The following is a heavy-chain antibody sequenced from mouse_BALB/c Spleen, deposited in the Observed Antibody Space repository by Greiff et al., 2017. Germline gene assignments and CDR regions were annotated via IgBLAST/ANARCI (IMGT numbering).Heavy chain of an antibody. Sequence: EVKVVESGGGLVKPGGSLKLSCAASGFTFSSYAMSWVRQTPEKRLEWVASISSGGSTYYPDSVKGRFTISRDNARNNLYLQMSSLRSEDTAMYYCARGSSSSYAMDYWGQGTSVTVSS. CDR2: ISSGGST. CDR3: ARGSSSSYAMDY. V-gene: IGHV5-6-5*01. D-gene: IGHD1-3*01. CDR1: GFTFSSYA. J-gene: IGHJ4*01.